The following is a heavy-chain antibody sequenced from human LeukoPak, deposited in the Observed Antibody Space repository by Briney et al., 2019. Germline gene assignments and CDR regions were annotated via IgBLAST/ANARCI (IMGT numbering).Heavy chain of an antibody. D-gene: IGHD6-13*01. CDR1: GFTFDDYT. J-gene: IGHJ4*02. CDR3: AKDGRGAADY. CDR2: ISWDGGST. Sequence: GGSLRLSCAASGFTFDDYTMHWVRQAPGEGLEWVSLISWDGGSTYYADSVKGRFTISRDNSKNSLYLQMNSLRTEDTALYYCAKDGRGAADYWGQGTLVTVSS. V-gene: IGHV3-43*01.